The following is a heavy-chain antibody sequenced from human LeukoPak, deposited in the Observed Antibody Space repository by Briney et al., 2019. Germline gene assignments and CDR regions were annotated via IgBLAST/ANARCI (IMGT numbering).Heavy chain of an antibody. Sequence: ASVKVSCKASGYTFTSYDINWVRQATGQGLEWMGWMNPNSGNTGYAQKFQGRVTMTRNTSISTAYMELSSLRSEDTAVYYCVRGPLYYDFWSGYYSFYYYYMDVWGKGTTVTVSS. CDR2: MNPNSGNT. J-gene: IGHJ6*03. CDR3: VRGPLYYDFWSGYYSFYYYYMDV. D-gene: IGHD3-3*01. V-gene: IGHV1-8*01. CDR1: GYTFTSYD.